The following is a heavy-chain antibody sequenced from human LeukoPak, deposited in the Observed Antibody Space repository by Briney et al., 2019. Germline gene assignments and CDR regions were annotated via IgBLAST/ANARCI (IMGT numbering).Heavy chain of an antibody. D-gene: IGHD6-19*01. CDR2: NNHNGNT. J-gene: IGHJ4*02. V-gene: IGHV4-4*09. CDR1: SGSISTYY. Sequence: SETLSLTCTVSSGSISTYYWSWIRQPPGRDLEWLGDNNHNGNTNYNPSLQSRVTLSVDTSKSQFSLRLTSVTATDTAVYYCACLSVAHNNYFDYWGQGILVTVSS. CDR3: ACLSVAHNNYFDY.